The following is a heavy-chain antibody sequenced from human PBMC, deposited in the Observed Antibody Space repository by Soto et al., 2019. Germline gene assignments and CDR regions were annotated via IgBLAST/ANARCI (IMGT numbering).Heavy chain of an antibody. V-gene: IGHV3-30*01. J-gene: IGHJ4*02. CDR3: ARDGDCGSDCKALDY. Sequence: QVQLVESGGGVVQPGRSLRLSCAASGFVFSSYAMHWVRQAPGKGLEWVAVISYDGINKYYADSVKGRFTISRDNSKNTLYLQRNSLRTEDTAVDYCARDGDCGSDCKALDYWGQGTLVTVSS. CDR2: ISYDGINK. D-gene: IGHD2-21*02. CDR1: GFVFSSYA.